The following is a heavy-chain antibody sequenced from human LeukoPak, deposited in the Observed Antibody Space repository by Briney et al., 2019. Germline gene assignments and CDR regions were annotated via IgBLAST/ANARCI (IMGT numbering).Heavy chain of an antibody. CDR1: GGSISSSSYS. J-gene: IGHJ4*02. D-gene: IGHD3-10*01. CDR3: ARHYAYYGSGSYYIDY. Sequence: SETLSLTCTVSGGSISSSSYSWGWIRQPPGKGLEWIGSIYYSGSTYYNPSLKSRVTISVDTSKNQFSLKLSSVTAADTAVYYCARHYAYYGSGSYYIDYWGQGTLVTVSS. V-gene: IGHV4-39*01. CDR2: IYYSGST.